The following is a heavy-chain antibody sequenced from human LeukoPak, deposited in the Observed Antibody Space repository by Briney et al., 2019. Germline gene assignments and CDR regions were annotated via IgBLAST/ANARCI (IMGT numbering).Heavy chain of an antibody. Sequence: GGSLRLSCAASGFTFSSYSMNWVRQAPGKGLEWVSSISSSSSYIYYADSVKGRFTISRDNAKNSLYLQMNSLRAKDTAVYYCARQIDYYGSGSLPDYWGQGTLVTVSS. CDR3: ARQIDYYGSGSLPDY. D-gene: IGHD3-10*01. CDR1: GFTFSSYS. CDR2: ISSSSSYI. V-gene: IGHV3-21*01. J-gene: IGHJ4*02.